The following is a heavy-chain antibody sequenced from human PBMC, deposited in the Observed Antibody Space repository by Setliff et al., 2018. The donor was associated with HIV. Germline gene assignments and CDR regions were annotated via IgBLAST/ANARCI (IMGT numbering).Heavy chain of an antibody. J-gene: IGHJ3*01. CDR2: IYYSGNT. Sequence: SETLSLTCTVSGGSISSHYWSWIRQPPGKGLEWIGYIYYSGNTNYNPSLKSRVTISVDTSKNQLSLKLSSVTAADTAVSYCVGDPKTTTQVAFDFWGQGTRVTVS. CDR3: VGDPKTTTQVAFDF. CDR1: GGSISSHY. V-gene: IGHV4-59*11. D-gene: IGHD4-17*01.